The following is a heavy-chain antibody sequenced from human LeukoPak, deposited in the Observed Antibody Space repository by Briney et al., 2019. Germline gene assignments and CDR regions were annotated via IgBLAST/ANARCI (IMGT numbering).Heavy chain of an antibody. D-gene: IGHD3-3*01. CDR3: ARDPITIFGVVIFYFDY. J-gene: IGHJ4*02. V-gene: IGHV1-2*02. CDR2: INPDSGGT. Sequence: ASVKVSCKASGYTFTSYGISWVRQAPGQGLEWMGWINPDSGGTNYAQKFQGRVTMTRDTSISTAYMELSRLRSDDTAVYYCARDPITIFGVVIFYFDYWGQGTLVTVSS. CDR1: GYTFTSYG.